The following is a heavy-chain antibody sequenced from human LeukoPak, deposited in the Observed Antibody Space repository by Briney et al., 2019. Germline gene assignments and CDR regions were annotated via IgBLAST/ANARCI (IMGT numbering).Heavy chain of an antibody. J-gene: IGHJ3*02. CDR2: IYPGDSDP. CDR3: ARLSGSYYSAFDI. V-gene: IGHV5-51*01. Sequence: GESLKISCRGSEYSFTNYWIGWVRQMPGKGLEGMAIIYPGDSDPSYDPSFQGQVTISADKSINTAYLQWSSLKASDTAMYYCARLSGSYYSAFDIWGQGTMVTVSS. D-gene: IGHD1-26*01. CDR1: EYSFTNYW.